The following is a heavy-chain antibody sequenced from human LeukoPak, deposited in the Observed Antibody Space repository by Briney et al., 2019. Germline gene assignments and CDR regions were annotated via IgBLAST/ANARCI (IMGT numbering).Heavy chain of an antibody. V-gene: IGHV3-21*01. Sequence: GGSLRLSCAASGFTFSSYSMNWVRQAPGKGLEWVPSISSSSSYIYYADSVKGRFTISRDNAKNSLYLQMNSLRAEDTAVYYCARGEDIVVVPAARGNWFDPWGQGTLVTVSS. J-gene: IGHJ5*02. CDR1: GFTFSSYS. CDR2: ISSSSSYI. CDR3: ARGEDIVVVPAARGNWFDP. D-gene: IGHD2-2*01.